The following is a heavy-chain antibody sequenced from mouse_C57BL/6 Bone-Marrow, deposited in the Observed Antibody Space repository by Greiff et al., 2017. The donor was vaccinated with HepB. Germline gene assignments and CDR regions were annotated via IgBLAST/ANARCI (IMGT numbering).Heavy chain of an antibody. J-gene: IGHJ3*01. CDR1: GFTFSSYA. Sequence: EVQVVESGGGLVKPGGSLKLSCAASGFTFSSYAMSWVRQTPEKRLEWVATISDGGSYTYYPDNVKGRFTISRDNAKNNLYLQMSQLKSEDTAMYYCARVSDGYYAYWGQGTLVTVSA. CDR3: ARVSDGYYAY. D-gene: IGHD2-3*01. CDR2: ISDGGSYT. V-gene: IGHV5-4*01.